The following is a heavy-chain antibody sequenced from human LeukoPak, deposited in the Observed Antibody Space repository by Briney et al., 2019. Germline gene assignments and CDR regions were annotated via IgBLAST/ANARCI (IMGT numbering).Heavy chain of an antibody. D-gene: IGHD5-12*01. CDR2: FYNSGRS. CDR1: DDSISDYY. J-gene: IGHJ4*02. V-gene: IGHV4-59*01. CDR3: TRGAGWIIDY. Sequence: SETLSLTCTVSDDSISDYYRGWIRRPPGKGLEWIGYFYNSGRSTYNPSLKSRVTISADTSKNHFSLKLNSVTTADTAVYYCTRGAGWIIDYWGQGILVTVSS.